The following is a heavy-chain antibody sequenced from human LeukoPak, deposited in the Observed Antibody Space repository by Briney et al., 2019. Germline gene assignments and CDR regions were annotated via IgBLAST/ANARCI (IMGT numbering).Heavy chain of an antibody. J-gene: IGHJ5*02. CDR1: GYSFTDYY. CDR3: ARADRLHGGPYLIGP. V-gene: IGHV1-2*02. D-gene: IGHD2-21*01. CDR2: INPNSGGT. Sequence: GASVKVSCKTSGYSFTDYYMHWVRQAPGQGLEWMGWINPNSGGTSSVQKFQGRVTMTRDTSITTVYMEVRWLTSDDTAIYYCARADRLHGGPYLIGPWGLGTLVTVSS.